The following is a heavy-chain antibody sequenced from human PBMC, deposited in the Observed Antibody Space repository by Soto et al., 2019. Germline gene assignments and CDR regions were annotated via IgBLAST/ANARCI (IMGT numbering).Heavy chain of an antibody. CDR3: ARDPGYCTNGVCPIFDF. CDR1: GDSVTNYF. Sequence: QVHLRESGPGLVKSSETLSLTCTVSGDSVTNYFWSWMRQPPGKGLEWIGHMYHGGRTNYSPSLKSRVTMSLDSSNNLFSLNLSSVTVADTAVYFCARDPGYCTNGVCPIFDFWGQGVLVADSS. D-gene: IGHD2-8*01. V-gene: IGHV4-59*02. CDR2: MYHGGRT. J-gene: IGHJ4*02.